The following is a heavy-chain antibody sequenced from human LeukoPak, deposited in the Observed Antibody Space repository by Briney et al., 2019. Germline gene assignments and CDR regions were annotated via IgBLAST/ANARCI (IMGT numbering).Heavy chain of an antibody. V-gene: IGHV4-30-2*01. CDR1: GGSISSGGYS. Sequence: PSETLSLTCAVSGGSISSGGYSWSWIRQPPGKGLEWIGYIYHSGSTYYNPSLKSRDTISVDRSKNQFSLKLSSVTAADTAVYYCARVGYCSSTSCPFDYWGQGTLVTVSS. J-gene: IGHJ4*02. D-gene: IGHD2-2*01. CDR3: ARVGYCSSTSCPFDY. CDR2: IYHSGST.